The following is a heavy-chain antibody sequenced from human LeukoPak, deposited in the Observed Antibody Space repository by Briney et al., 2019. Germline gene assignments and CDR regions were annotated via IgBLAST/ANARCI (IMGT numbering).Heavy chain of an antibody. Sequence: SETLSLTCTVSGGSISSYYWSWIRQPPGKGLEWIGYIYYTGSTNYNPSLKSRVTISVDTSKNQVSLKLSSVTAADTAVYYCARVKGGYCSGSSCYLDYWGQGTLVTVSS. CDR2: IYYTGST. CDR1: GGSISSYY. J-gene: IGHJ4*02. CDR3: ARVKGGYCSGSSCYLDY. V-gene: IGHV4-59*01. D-gene: IGHD2-15*01.